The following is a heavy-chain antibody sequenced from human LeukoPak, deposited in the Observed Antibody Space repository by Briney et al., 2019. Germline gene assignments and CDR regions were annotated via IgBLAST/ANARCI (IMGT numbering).Heavy chain of an antibody. D-gene: IGHD5-24*01. V-gene: IGHV3-53*01. CDR3: ASLERWLQF. J-gene: IGHJ4*02. CDR2: LYNDGKT. Sequence: GGSLRLSCAASGFTVSRNYMSWVRQAPGKGLEWVSVLYNDGKTYYADSVKGRFTISRDNSKNTVFLQMNSLRAEDTAVYYCASLERWLQFWGQGTLVTVSS. CDR1: GFTVSRNY.